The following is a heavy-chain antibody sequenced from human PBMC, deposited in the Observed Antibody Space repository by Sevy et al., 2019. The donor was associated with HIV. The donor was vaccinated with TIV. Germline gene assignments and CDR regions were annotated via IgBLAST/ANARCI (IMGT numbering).Heavy chain of an antibody. J-gene: IGHJ3*02. V-gene: IGHV6-1*01. Sequence: SQTLSLTCAISGDSVSSNSAAWNWIRQSPSRGLEWLGRTYYRSKWYNDYAVSVKSRITINPDTSKNQFSLQLNSVTPEGTAVYYCARAGDYVWGSYRFDAFDIWGQGTMVTVSS. CDR1: GDSVSSNSAA. CDR3: ARAGDYVWGSYRFDAFDI. CDR2: TYYRSKWYN. D-gene: IGHD3-16*02.